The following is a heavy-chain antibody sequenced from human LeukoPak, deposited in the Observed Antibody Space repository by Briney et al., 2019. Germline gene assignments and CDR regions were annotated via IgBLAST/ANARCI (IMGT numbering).Heavy chain of an antibody. Sequence: GASVKVSCKASGGTFSSYATSWVRQAPGQGLEWMGGIIPIFGTANYAQKFQGGVTITADKSTSTAYMELSSLRSEDTAVYYCASPLAVGYCSGGSCYGNWGQGTLVTVSS. CDR2: IIPIFGTA. CDR3: ASPLAVGYCSGGSCYGN. J-gene: IGHJ4*02. V-gene: IGHV1-69*06. D-gene: IGHD2-15*01. CDR1: GGTFSSYA.